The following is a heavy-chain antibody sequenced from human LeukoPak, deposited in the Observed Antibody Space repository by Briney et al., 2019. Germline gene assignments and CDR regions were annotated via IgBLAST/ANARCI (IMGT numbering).Heavy chain of an antibody. D-gene: IGHD1-14*01. Sequence: GESLKISCEGSGYSFTNYWISWVRQKPGRGLDWMARIDPSDSQPNYNPAFRGHVTVSVDKSISAAYLQWSSLEASDTAIYYCARRNRDKAISLDLWGRGTMVTVSS. CDR1: GYSFTNYW. J-gene: IGHJ2*01. CDR2: IDPSDSQP. CDR3: ARRNRDKAISLDL. V-gene: IGHV5-10-1*01.